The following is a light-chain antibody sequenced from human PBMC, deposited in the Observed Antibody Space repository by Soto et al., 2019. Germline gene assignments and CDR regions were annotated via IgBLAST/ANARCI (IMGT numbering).Light chain of an antibody. CDR2: GND. CDR1: SSTIGSNT. Sequence: QSVLTQPPSASGTPGQRVTISCSGSSSTIGSNTVNWYRQLPGTAPKLLIFGNDQRPSGVPDRFSGSKSGTSASLAISGLQSEDEADYFCAAWDDSLNGPVFGGGTKLNV. CDR3: AAWDDSLNGPV. J-gene: IGLJ2*01. V-gene: IGLV1-44*01.